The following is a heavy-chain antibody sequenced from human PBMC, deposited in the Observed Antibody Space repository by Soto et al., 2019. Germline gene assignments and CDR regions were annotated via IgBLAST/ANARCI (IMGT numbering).Heavy chain of an antibody. V-gene: IGHV3-48*03. CDR3: AKVTFSGDYYYSYGMDV. D-gene: IGHD1-26*01. CDR1: GFLFRNYE. J-gene: IGHJ6*02. Sequence: EVRLVESGGDLVKSGGSLRLSCVGSGFLFRNYEMNWVRQAPGKGLEWLAHISTTGGHVSESDSVKGRFTISRDNTKHTLYLQMNSLRTEDTGVYYCAKVTFSGDYYYSYGMDVWGQGTTVTVSS. CDR2: ISTTGGHV.